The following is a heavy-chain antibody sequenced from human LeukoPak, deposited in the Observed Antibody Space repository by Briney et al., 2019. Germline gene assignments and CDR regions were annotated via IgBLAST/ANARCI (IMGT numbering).Heavy chain of an antibody. V-gene: IGHV3-7*04. CDR2: IKQDGSEK. CDR1: GFTFSSYT. CDR3: ARGGRDSSWYWRQ. J-gene: IGHJ4*02. D-gene: IGHD6-13*01. Sequence: GGSLRLSCAASGFTFSSYTMNWVRQAPGKGLEWVANIKQDGSEKYYVDSVKGRFSISRDNVKNSLYLEMTSLRAEDTAVYYCARGGRDSSWYWRQWGQGTLVTVRS.